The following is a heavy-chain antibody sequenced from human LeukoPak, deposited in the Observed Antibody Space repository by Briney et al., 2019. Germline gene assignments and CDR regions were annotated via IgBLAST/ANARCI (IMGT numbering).Heavy chain of an antibody. D-gene: IGHD2-8*01. J-gene: IGHJ3*02. Sequence: GGSLRLSCAASGFTFSSYAMSWVRQAPGKGLEWVSAISGSGGSTYYEDSVKGRFTISRDNSKNTLYLQMNSLRAEDTAVYYCAKNGRVAGGAFDIWGQGTVVTVSS. V-gene: IGHV3-23*01. CDR2: ISGSGGST. CDR3: AKNGRVAGGAFDI. CDR1: GFTFSSYA.